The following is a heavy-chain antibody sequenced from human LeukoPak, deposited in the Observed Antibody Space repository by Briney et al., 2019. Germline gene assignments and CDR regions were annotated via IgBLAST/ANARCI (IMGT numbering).Heavy chain of an antibody. CDR3: ARWGILELRPSFDY. CDR1: GFTFGDYA. D-gene: IGHD3-16*01. CDR2: IRSKAYGGTT. V-gene: IGHV3-49*03. J-gene: IGHJ4*02. Sequence: SGGSLRLSCTASGFTFGDYAMSWFRQAPGKGLEWVGFIRSKAYGGTTEYAASVKGRFTISRDDSKSIAYLQMNSLKTEDTAVYYCARWGILELRPSFDYWGQGTLVTVSS.